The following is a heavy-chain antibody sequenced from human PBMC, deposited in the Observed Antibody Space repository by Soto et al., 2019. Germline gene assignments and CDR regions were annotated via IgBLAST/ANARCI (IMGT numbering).Heavy chain of an antibody. J-gene: IGHJ4*02. V-gene: IGHV5-51*01. CDR1: GYSFTSYW. CDR2: IYPGDSDT. D-gene: IGHD2-2*01. CDR3: ARRSYCSSTSCPTFFDY. Sequence: GESLKISCKGSGYSFTSYWIGWVRQMPGKGLEWMGIIYPGDSDTRYSPSFQGQVTISADKSISTAYLQWSSLKASDTAMYYCARRSYCSSTSCPTFFDYWGQGTLVTVSS.